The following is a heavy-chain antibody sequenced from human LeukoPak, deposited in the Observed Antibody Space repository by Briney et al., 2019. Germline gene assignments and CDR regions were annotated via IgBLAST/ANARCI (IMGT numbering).Heavy chain of an antibody. CDR3: ARGGGITIFGVPRGYFDY. D-gene: IGHD3-3*01. J-gene: IGHJ4*02. V-gene: IGHV4-34*01. Sequence: PSETLSLTCAVYGGSFSGYYWSWIRQPPGKGLEWIGEINHSGSTNYNPSLKSRVTISVDTSKNQFSLKLSSVTAADTAVYYCARGGGITIFGVPRGYFDYWGQGTLVTVSS. CDR2: INHSGST. CDR1: GGSFSGYY.